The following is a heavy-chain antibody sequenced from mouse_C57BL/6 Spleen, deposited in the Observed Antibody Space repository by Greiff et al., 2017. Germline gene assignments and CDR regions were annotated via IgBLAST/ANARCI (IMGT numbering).Heavy chain of an antibody. CDR3: ARKETVGYDLYYFDY. CDR1: GYTFTSYG. D-gene: IGHD2-2*01. V-gene: IGHV1-81*01. CDR2: IYPRSGNT. J-gene: IGHJ2*01. Sequence: QVQLQQSGAELARPGASVKLSCKASGYTFTSYGISWVKQRTGQGLEWIGEIYPRSGNTYYNEKFKGKVTLTADKSSSTAYMELRSLTSGDSAVYFCARKETVGYDLYYFDYWGQGTTLTVSS.